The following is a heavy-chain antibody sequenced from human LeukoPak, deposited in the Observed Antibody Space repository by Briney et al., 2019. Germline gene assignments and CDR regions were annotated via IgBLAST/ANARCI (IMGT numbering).Heavy chain of an antibody. J-gene: IGHJ4*02. D-gene: IGHD3-3*01. V-gene: IGHV3-66*01. CDR1: GFSATNNY. Sequence: PGGSLRLSCEAFGFSATNNYLSWVRHPPGKGLEWVSVIHSGGRTKYAASVRDRFTISRDPAKNTVYLQMNSLRVDDTAAYYCARPGSASGYWVQWGQGTLVTVSS. CDR3: ARPGSASGYWVQ. CDR2: IHSGGRT.